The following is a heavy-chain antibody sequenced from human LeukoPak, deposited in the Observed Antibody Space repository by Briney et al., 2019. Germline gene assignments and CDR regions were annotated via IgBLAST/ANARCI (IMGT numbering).Heavy chain of an antibody. V-gene: IGHV4-59*08. Sequence: PSETLSLTCTVSGGSISSYYWSWIRQPPGKGLEWIGYIYSSGSTNYNPSLKSRVTISVDTSKNQFSLKLSSVTAADTAVYYCARRRDYSSSWSFDYWGQGTLVTVSS. CDR1: GGSISSYY. D-gene: IGHD6-13*01. CDR2: IYSSGST. J-gene: IGHJ4*02. CDR3: ARRRDYSSSWSFDY.